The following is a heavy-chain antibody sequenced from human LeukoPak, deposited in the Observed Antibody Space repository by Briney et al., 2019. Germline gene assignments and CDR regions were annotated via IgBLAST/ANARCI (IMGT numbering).Heavy chain of an antibody. CDR1: GFTFSSYG. V-gene: IGHV3-30*02. Sequence: QPGGSLRLSCAASGFTFSSYGMHWVRQAPGKGLEWVAFIRYDGSNKYYADSVKGRFTISRDNSKNTLYLEMNSLRAEDTAVYYCAKDGPSGYDWGFDYWGQGTLVTVSS. J-gene: IGHJ4*02. CDR2: IRYDGSNK. CDR3: AKDGPSGYDWGFDY. D-gene: IGHD5-12*01.